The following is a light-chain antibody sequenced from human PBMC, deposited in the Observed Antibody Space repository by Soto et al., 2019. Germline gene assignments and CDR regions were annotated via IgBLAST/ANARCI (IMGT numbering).Light chain of an antibody. CDR3: ATWESSLSAVV. CDR1: SSNIGNNY. Sequence: QSVLTQPPSMSAAPGQKVAISCSGSSSNIGNNYVAWHQRLPGTVPKLLIYDNNQRPSGIPDRFSGSKSGTSATLGITGLQPGDEADYYCATWESSLSAVVFGGGTTLTVL. J-gene: IGLJ3*02. CDR2: DNN. V-gene: IGLV1-51*01.